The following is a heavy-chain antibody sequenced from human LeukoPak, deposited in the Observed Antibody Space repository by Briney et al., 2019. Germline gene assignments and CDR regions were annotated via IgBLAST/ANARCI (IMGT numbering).Heavy chain of an antibody. J-gene: IGHJ3*02. CDR1: GYTFTSYG. V-gene: IGHV1-8*02. Sequence: ASVTVSCKASGYTFTSYGISWVRQAPGQGLEWMGWMNPNSGNTGYAQKFQGRVTMTRNTSTSTAYMELSSLRSEDTAVYYCASGAFDIWGQGTMVTVSS. CDR3: ASGAFDI. CDR2: MNPNSGNT.